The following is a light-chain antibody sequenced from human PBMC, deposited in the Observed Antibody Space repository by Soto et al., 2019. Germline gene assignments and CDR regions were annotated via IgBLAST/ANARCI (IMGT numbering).Light chain of an antibody. V-gene: IGKV1-39*01. Sequence: DLQMTQSPSSLSASVGDRVTITCRASQSISSYLNWYQQKPGKAPKLLIYAASSLQSGVPSRFSGSGSGTDFTLTISSLQPEDFATYYCQQSYSTPLTFGGGTKVEIE. CDR1: QSISSY. CDR3: QQSYSTPLT. CDR2: AAS. J-gene: IGKJ4*01.